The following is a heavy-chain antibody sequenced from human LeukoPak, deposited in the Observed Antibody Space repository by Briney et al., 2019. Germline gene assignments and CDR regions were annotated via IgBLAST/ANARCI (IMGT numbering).Heavy chain of an antibody. V-gene: IGHV3-23*01. CDR2: ISGSGGFT. Sequence: PGGSLRLSCAASGFTFSSYAMSWVRQAPGKGLEWVSVISGSGGFTYHAESVKGRFTISRDNSKNTLYLQMNSLRAEDTAVYYCAKRYSSSWYIDYWGQGTLVTVSS. J-gene: IGHJ4*02. CDR3: AKRYSSSWYIDY. CDR1: GFTFSSYA. D-gene: IGHD6-13*01.